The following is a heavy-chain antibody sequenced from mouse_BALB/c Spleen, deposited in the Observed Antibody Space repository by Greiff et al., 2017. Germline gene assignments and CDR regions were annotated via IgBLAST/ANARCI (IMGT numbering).Heavy chain of an antibody. J-gene: IGHJ2*01. Sequence: EVHLVESGGDLVKPGGSLKLSCAASGFTFSSYGMSWVRQTPDKRLEWVATISSGGSYTYYPDSVKGRFTISRDNAKNTLYLQMSSLKSEDTAMYYCARHDHYGSSYPYYFDYWGQGTTRTVSS. V-gene: IGHV5-6*01. D-gene: IGHD1-1*01. CDR1: GFTFSSYG. CDR2: ISSGGSYT. CDR3: ARHDHYGSSYPYYFDY.